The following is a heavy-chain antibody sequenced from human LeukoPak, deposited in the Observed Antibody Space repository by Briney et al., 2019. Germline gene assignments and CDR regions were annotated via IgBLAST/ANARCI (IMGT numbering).Heavy chain of an antibody. J-gene: IGHJ4*02. CDR3: ARGSGYGYDY. CDR2: VYYSGST. Sequence: PSETLSLTCTVSGGSISNYYWTWIRQPPGKGLEWIGCVYYSGSTNYNPSLKSRVTISVDTSKNQFSLKLGSVTAADTAVYYCARGSGYGYDYWGQGTLVTVSS. CDR1: GGSISNYY. V-gene: IGHV4-59*01. D-gene: IGHD5-18*01.